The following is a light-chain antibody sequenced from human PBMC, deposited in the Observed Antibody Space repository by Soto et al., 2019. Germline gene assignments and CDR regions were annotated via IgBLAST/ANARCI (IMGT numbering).Light chain of an antibody. Sequence: EIQMTQYSSSVSASVGDRVNLSCQPSQGISRSIAWYQQKPGKAHKLLIYAASSLQSGVPSRFSGSGFGTDFTLTISSLQPEDSAIHDGQQADTFPITGGQATRREIK. V-gene: IGKV1D-12*01. J-gene: IGKJ5*01. CDR3: QQADTFPIT. CDR1: QGISRS. CDR2: AAS.